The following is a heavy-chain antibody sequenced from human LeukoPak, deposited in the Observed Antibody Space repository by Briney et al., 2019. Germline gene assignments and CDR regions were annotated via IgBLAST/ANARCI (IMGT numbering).Heavy chain of an antibody. V-gene: IGHV3-49*04. J-gene: IGHJ4*02. CDR3: TRDQYCSSTSCYVFDN. D-gene: IGHD2-2*01. CDR2: IRSKAYGGTT. Sequence: GGSLRLSCTASGFTFGDYAMSWVRQAPGKGLEWVGFIRSKAYGGTTEYAASVKGRFTISRDDSKSIAYLQMNSLKTEDTAVYYCTRDQYCSSTSCYVFDNWGQGTLVTVSS. CDR1: GFTFGDYA.